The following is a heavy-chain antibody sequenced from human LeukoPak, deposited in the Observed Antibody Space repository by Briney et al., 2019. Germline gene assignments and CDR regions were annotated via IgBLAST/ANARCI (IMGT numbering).Heavy chain of an antibody. V-gene: IGHV1-18*01. Sequence: WASVKVSCKASGYTFTNYGISWVRQAPGQGLEWMGWISAYNGNTNYAQKLRGRVTMTTDTSTSTAYMELRSLRSDDTAVYYCARRSLTVDLYYYYGMDVWGQGTTVTVSS. CDR3: ARRSLTVDLYYYYGMDV. J-gene: IGHJ6*02. CDR1: GYTFTNYG. D-gene: IGHD3/OR15-3a*01. CDR2: ISAYNGNT.